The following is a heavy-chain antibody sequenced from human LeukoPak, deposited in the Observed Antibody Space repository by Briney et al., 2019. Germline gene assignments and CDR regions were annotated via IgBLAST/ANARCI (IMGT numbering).Heavy chain of an antibody. J-gene: IGHJ4*02. CDR2: IRSDGSDT. Sequence: GGSLRLSCAASGFTFSRYWMHWVRQAPGKGLVWVSRIRSDGSDTRYAESVKGRFTISRDNAKNTLYLQMNSLRAEDTAVYYCARDWFHAIDYWGQGTLVTVSS. CDR1: GFTFSRYW. D-gene: IGHD2/OR15-2a*01. CDR3: ARDWFHAIDY. V-gene: IGHV3-74*01.